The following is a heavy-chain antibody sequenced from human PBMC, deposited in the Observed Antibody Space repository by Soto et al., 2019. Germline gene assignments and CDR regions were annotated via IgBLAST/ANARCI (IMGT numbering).Heavy chain of an antibody. CDR3: ARSSMILPQNDAFDI. CDR1: GGSISSYY. Sequence: LSLTCTVSGGSISSYYWSWIRQPPGKGLEWIGYIYYSGSTNYNPSLKSRVTISVDTSKNQFSLKLSSVTAADTAVYYCARSSMILPQNDAFDIWGQGTMVTVSS. J-gene: IGHJ3*02. D-gene: IGHD3-16*01. CDR2: IYYSGST. V-gene: IGHV4-59*01.